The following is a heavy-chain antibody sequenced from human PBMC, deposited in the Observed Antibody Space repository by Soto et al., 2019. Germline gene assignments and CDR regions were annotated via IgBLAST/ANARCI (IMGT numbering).Heavy chain of an antibody. CDR3: AKAARYCSGGPCNYFAI. V-gene: IGHV3-23*01. CDR2: ISDSGAGT. Sequence: GVSLRLSCAASGFTFSNYAMTWVRQAPGKGLEWVSVISDSGAGTNYADSVKGRFTISRDNSKNTFYLQMNSLRAEDTAVYYCAKAARYCSGGPCNYFAIWGQGMLVTVSS. J-gene: IGHJ4*02. CDR1: GFTFSNYA. D-gene: IGHD2-15*01.